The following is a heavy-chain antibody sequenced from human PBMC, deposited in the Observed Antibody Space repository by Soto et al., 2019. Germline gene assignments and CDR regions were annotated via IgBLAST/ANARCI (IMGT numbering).Heavy chain of an antibody. D-gene: IGHD6-13*01. CDR2: IYAGGTS. CDR1: GFTVSTSY. J-gene: IGHJ4*02. V-gene: IGHV3-53*01. CDR3: AREDRYTTSWYSFDS. Sequence: EVQLAESGGGLIQPGGSLRLSCAASGFTVSTSYMNWVRQAPGKGLEWVSVIYAGGTSYYADSVKGRFSIARDNSKNMLYLQMNSLRLEDTAVYYCAREDRYTTSWYSFDSWGQGTLVIVSS.